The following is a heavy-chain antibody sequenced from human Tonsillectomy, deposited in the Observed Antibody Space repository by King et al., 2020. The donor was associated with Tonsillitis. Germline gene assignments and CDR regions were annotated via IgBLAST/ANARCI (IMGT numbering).Heavy chain of an antibody. CDR3: AKDSDKYDFWNPYYYYGMDV. CDR1: GFTFSTYG. CDR2: ISYDGSNK. Sequence: VQLVESGGGVVQPGRSLRLSCAASGFTFSTYGMHWVRQAPGKGLEWLAFISYDGSNKYYADSVKGRFTISRDNSKNTLYLQMNSLRAEDTAVYYCAKDSDKYDFWNPYYYYGMDVWGQGTTVIVSS. D-gene: IGHD3-3*01. J-gene: IGHJ6*02. V-gene: IGHV3-30*18.